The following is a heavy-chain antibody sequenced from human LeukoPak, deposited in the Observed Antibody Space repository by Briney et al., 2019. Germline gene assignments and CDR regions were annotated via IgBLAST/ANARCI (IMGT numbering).Heavy chain of an antibody. J-gene: IGHJ4*02. V-gene: IGHV3-30*02. Sequence: GGSLRLSCAASGFTVSSYGMHWVRQAPGKGLEGVALLRSDGSNKYYADSVKGRFTISRDNSKNTLYLQMSSLRAEDTAVYYCAKGAQYYGSGSHRRGHYFDSWGQGTLVTVSS. CDR1: GFTVSSYG. D-gene: IGHD3-10*01. CDR2: LRSDGSNK. CDR3: AKGAQYYGSGSHRRGHYFDS.